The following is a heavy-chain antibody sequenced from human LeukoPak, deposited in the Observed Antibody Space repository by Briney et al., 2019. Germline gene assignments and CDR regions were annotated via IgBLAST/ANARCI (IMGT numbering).Heavy chain of an antibody. J-gene: IGHJ6*02. D-gene: IGHD6-19*01. CDR1: GFTFSTYA. V-gene: IGHV3-23*01. CDR3: AKSSAPGGYYYYGMDV. Sequence: GGSLRLSCKASGFTFSTYAMSWVRQAPGKGLEWVSGISGDGGITYYAGSVRGRFTISRDNSKNTLFLQMNSLRAEDTAIYYCAKSSAPGGYYYYGMDVWGQGTTVTVSS. CDR2: ISGDGGIT.